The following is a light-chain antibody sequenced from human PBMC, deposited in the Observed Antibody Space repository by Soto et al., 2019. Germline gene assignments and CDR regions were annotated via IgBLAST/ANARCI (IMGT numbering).Light chain of an antibody. V-gene: IGLV2-18*02. J-gene: IGLJ1*01. CDR2: DVT. Sequence: QSALTQPPSVSGSPGQSVAISCTGTSSDVGSYNRVAWYQQPPGTAPKLIIYDVTNRPSGVPDRFSGSKSGNTASLTISGLQAEDEADYYFDSITTSSTYVFGTGTKLTVL. CDR3: DSITTSSTYV. CDR1: SSDVGSYNR.